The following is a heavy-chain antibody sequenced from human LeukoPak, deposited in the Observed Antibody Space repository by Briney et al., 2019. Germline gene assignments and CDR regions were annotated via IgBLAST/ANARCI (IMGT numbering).Heavy chain of an antibody. CDR1: GGSISSSSYY. CDR2: IYYSGST. Sequence: SETPSLTCTVSGGSISSSSYYWGWIRQPPGKGLEWIGSIYYSGSTYYNPSLKSRVTISVDTSKNQFSLKLSSVTAADTAVYYCARRCSSTSCYTGTDYWGQGTLVTVSS. J-gene: IGHJ4*02. D-gene: IGHD2-2*02. CDR3: ARRCSSTSCYTGTDY. V-gene: IGHV4-39*01.